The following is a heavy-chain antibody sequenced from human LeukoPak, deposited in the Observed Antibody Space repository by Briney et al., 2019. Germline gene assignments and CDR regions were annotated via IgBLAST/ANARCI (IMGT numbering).Heavy chain of an antibody. CDR3: ARDSAPYDSSGYYRFDY. Sequence: SETLSLTCTVSGGSISSYYWSWIRQPAGKGLEWIGRIYTSGSTNYNPSLKSRVTMSVDTSKNQFSLKLSSVTAADTAVYYCARDSAPYDSSGYYRFDYWGQGTLSPSPQ. V-gene: IGHV4-4*07. CDR2: IYTSGST. J-gene: IGHJ4*02. D-gene: IGHD3-22*01. CDR1: GGSISSYY.